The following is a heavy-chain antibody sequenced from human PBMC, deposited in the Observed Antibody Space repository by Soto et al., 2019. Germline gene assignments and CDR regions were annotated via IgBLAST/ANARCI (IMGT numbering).Heavy chain of an antibody. Sequence: EVQLVESGGGLVQPGGSLRLSCAVSGLTFSRFWMHWVRQAPGEGLVWVSRINTDGSSTSYADSVKGRFTISRDNAKNTLYLQMNSLRVEYTAMYYCAKRGVDTFGLSYWGQGTLVTVSS. J-gene: IGHJ4*02. CDR3: AKRGVDTFGLSY. CDR1: GLTFSRFW. D-gene: IGHD3-10*01. V-gene: IGHV3-74*01. CDR2: INTDGSST.